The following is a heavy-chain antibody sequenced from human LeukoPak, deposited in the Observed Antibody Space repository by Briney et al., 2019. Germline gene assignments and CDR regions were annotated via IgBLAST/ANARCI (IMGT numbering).Heavy chain of an antibody. CDR3: ARPLGWRSRFDP. V-gene: IGHV4-34*01. CDR1: GGSFSGYY. CDR2: INHSGST. Sequence: PSETLSLTCAVYGGSFSGYYWSWIRQPPGKGLEWIGEINHSGSTNYNPSLKSRVTISVDTSKNQFSLKLSSVTAADTAVYYCARPLGWRSRFDPWGQGVLVTVSS. J-gene: IGHJ5*02. D-gene: IGHD5-24*01.